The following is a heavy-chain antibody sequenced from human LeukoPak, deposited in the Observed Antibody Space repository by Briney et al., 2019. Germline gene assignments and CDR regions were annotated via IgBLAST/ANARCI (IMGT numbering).Heavy chain of an antibody. Sequence: SVKVSCKASGGTFSSYAISWVRQAPGQGLEWMGGIIPIFGTANYAQKFQGRVTITADESTSIAYMELSSLRSEDTAVYYCARDPYCSGGSCYSSYYYYYGMDVWGQGTTVTVSS. J-gene: IGHJ6*02. CDR1: GGTFSSYA. D-gene: IGHD2-15*01. V-gene: IGHV1-69*13. CDR3: ARDPYCSGGSCYSSYYYYYGMDV. CDR2: IIPIFGTA.